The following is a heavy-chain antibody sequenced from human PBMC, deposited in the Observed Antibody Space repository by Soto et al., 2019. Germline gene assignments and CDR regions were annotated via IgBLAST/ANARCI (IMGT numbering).Heavy chain of an antibody. CDR3: ARGGDYSPWYYSV. CDR1: GGSISTHY. CDR2: IFYNGRT. Sequence: SETLSLTCTVSGGSISTHYWTWIRQPPGKGLEWIGYIFYNGRTNYNPSLESRVTMSVDTSKSQLSLKLRSVTAADTAVYYCARGGDYSPWYYSVWGQGTLVTVSS. J-gene: IGHJ4*02. D-gene: IGHD3-10*02. V-gene: IGHV4-59*11.